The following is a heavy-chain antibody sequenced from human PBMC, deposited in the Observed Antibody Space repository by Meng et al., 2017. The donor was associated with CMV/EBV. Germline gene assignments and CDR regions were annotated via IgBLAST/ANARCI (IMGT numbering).Heavy chain of an antibody. J-gene: IGHJ4*02. D-gene: IGHD2-2*01. V-gene: IGHV3-30*02. CDR3: AKDPRYCSSTSCEPSDY. Sequence: GESLKISCAASGFTFSSYGMHWVRQAPGKGLEWVAFIRYDGSKKYYADSVKGRFTISRDNSRNTLYLQMNSLRAEDTAVYYCAKDPRYCSSTSCEPSDYWGQGTLVTVSS. CDR1: GFTFSSYG. CDR2: IRYDGSKK.